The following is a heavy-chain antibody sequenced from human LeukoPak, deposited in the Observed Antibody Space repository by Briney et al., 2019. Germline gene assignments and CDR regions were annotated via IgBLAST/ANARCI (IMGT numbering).Heavy chain of an antibody. J-gene: IGHJ4*02. CDR3: AHRTGTTFLFDY. CDR1: GFSLSTSGVG. CDR2: IYWDDDK. V-gene: IGHV2-5*02. D-gene: IGHD1-1*01. Sequence: ESGPTLVKPTQTLTLTCTFSGFSLSTSGVGVGWIRQPPGKALEWLALIYWDDDKRYSPSLKSRLTITKDTSKNQVVLTMTNMDPVDTAIYYCAHRTGTTFLFDYWGQGTLVTVSS.